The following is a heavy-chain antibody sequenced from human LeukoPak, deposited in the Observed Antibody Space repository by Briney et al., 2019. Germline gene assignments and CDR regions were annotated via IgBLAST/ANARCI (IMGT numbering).Heavy chain of an antibody. CDR3: ARDSGWFRFDH. CDR2: IKEDANEK. J-gene: IGHJ4*02. CDR1: GFTFSSYW. V-gene: IGHV3-7*03. D-gene: IGHD6-19*01. Sequence: GGSLRLSCAASGFTFSSYWMTWVRQAPGKGLEWVANIKEDANEKYYVDSVKGRFTISRDNAKNSLYLQMNSLRAEDTAVYYCARDSGWFRFDHWGQGILVTVSS.